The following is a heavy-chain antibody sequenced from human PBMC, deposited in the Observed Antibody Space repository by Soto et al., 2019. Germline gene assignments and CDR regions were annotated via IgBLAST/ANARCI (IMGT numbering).Heavy chain of an antibody. V-gene: IGHV1-18*01. J-gene: IGHJ6*02. CDR1: GYTFTSYG. Sequence: QVQLVQSGAEVKKPGASVKVSCKASGYTFTSYGISWVRQAPGQGLEWMGWISAYNGNTNYAQKLQGRVTMTTDTSTSTAYMELRSLRYDDTAVYYCAREKRYYDILYGMDVWGQGTTVTVSS. D-gene: IGHD3-9*01. CDR3: AREKRYYDILYGMDV. CDR2: ISAYNGNT.